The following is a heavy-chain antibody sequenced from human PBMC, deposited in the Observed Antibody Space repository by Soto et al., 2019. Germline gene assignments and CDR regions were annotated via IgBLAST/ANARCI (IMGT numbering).Heavy chain of an antibody. V-gene: IGHV6-1*01. CDR1: GDSVSSNSAA. Sequence: QVQLQQSGPGLVKPSQTLSLTCAISGDSVSSNSAAWTWIRQSPSRGLEWLGRTYYRSTWSNDYALTVKSRITINPDTPTNQFSLHLNSVTPEDTAVYYCARQIAATGTAGTFDYWGQGTLVSVSS. J-gene: IGHJ4*02. D-gene: IGHD6-13*01. CDR3: ARQIAATGTAGTFDY. CDR2: TYYRSTWSN.